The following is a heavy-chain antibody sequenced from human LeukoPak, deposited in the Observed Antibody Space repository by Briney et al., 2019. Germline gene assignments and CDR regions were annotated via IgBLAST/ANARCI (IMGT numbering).Heavy chain of an antibody. CDR2: IKKDGSEK. Sequence: GGSLRLSCVASELIFSDFSMTWARHSRGKGPEWVATIKKDGSEKYYVDSVKGRFTISRDNAENTLYLHMTSLRADDTAVYYCTRGGRYTSYYWRYWGPGTLVTVSS. CDR3: TRGGRYTSYYWRY. J-gene: IGHJ4*02. V-gene: IGHV3-7*01. CDR1: ELIFSDFS. D-gene: IGHD1-26*01.